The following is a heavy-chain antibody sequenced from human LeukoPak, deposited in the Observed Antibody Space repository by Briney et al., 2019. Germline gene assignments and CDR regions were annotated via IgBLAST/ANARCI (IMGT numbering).Heavy chain of an antibody. Sequence: PVASVKVSCKASGGTFSSYAISWVQQAPGQGLEWMGRIIPILGIANYAQKFQGRVTITADKSTSTAYMELSSLRSEDTAVYYCARGRIAVAGREAFDIWGRGTMVTVSS. CDR2: IIPILGIA. D-gene: IGHD6-19*01. CDR3: ARGRIAVAGREAFDI. V-gene: IGHV1-69*04. J-gene: IGHJ3*02. CDR1: GGTFSSYA.